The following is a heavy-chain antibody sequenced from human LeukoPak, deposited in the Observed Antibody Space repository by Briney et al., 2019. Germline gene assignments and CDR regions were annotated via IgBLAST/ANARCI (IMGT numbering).Heavy chain of an antibody. CDR3: ARHTIAPYTGIAVLGDFDY. CDR1: GYSISSGYY. Sequence: SETLSLTCAVSGYSISSGYYWGWIRQPPGKGLEWIGSIYHSGSTYYNPSLKSRVTISVDTSKNQFSLKLSSVTAADTAAYYCARHTIAPYTGIAVLGDFDYWGQGTLVTVSS. J-gene: IGHJ4*02. D-gene: IGHD6-19*01. V-gene: IGHV4-38-2*01. CDR2: IYHSGST.